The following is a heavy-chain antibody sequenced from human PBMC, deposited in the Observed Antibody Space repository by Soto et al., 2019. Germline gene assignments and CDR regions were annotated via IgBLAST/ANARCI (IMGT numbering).Heavy chain of an antibody. CDR3: ARGYCRDGSCTAAGFDS. J-gene: IGHJ4*02. Sequence: GGSLRLSCAASEFTFSSHAMSWVRQAPGKGLEWVANIRQDGDEKYYVDSVKGRFSISRDNAKNSLYLQMNSLRAEDSAVYYCARGYCRDGSCTAAGFDSWGQGTQVTVSS. V-gene: IGHV3-7*01. CDR1: EFTFSSHA. D-gene: IGHD2-15*01. CDR2: IRQDGDEK.